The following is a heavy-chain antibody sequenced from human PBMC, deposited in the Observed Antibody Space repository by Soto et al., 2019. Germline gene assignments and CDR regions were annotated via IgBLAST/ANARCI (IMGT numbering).Heavy chain of an antibody. CDR3: ARGSGIVALPGELEDVNYDF. Sequence: QVQLQQWGAGLVKPSETLSLSCAVYGQSFSGHSWAWIRQPPGKGLEWIGEISESGSTYYNPSLKSRVTISTDTSNNQFSLQLNSVTAADTAAYCCARGSGIVALPGELEDVNYDFWGQGTLVNFSS. J-gene: IGHJ4*02. CDR2: ISESGST. V-gene: IGHV4-34*01. D-gene: IGHD1-1*01. CDR1: GQSFSGHS.